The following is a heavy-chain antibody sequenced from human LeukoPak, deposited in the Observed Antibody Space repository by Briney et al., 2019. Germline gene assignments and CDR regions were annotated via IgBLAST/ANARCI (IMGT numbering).Heavy chain of an antibody. V-gene: IGHV1-18*01. Sequence: ASVKVSCKASGYTFTSYGISWVRQAPGQGLEWMGWISAYNGNTNYAQKLQGRVTMTTDTPTSTAYMELRSLRSDDTAVYYCASSRGIGYCSSTSCYRSVGAEGSLDYWGQGTLVTVSS. J-gene: IGHJ4*02. CDR2: ISAYNGNT. CDR3: ASSRGIGYCSSTSCYRSVGAEGSLDY. CDR1: GYTFTSYG. D-gene: IGHD2-2*01.